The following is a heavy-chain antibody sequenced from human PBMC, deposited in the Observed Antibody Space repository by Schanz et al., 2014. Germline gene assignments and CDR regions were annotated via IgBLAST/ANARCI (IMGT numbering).Heavy chain of an antibody. V-gene: IGHV1-18*01. J-gene: IGHJ3*02. CDR3: ASGGGPEDVFDI. Sequence: QVQLVQSGAEVKKPGASVKVSCKASGGTFSSDTFSWVRQAPGQGLEWMGWISTSNGNTNYIQKLQGRVTMTTDTSTSAASMELSSVRSLVTAVYYCASGGGPEDVFDIWGQGTMLTVSS. D-gene: IGHD2-15*01. CDR2: ISTSNGNT. CDR1: GGTFSSDT.